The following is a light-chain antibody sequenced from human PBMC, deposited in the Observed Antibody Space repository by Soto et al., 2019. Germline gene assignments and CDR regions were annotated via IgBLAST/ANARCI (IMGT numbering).Light chain of an antibody. CDR1: SSDVGGSNY. V-gene: IGLV2-14*01. J-gene: IGLJ1*01. CDR3: ISYTSSSTYV. Sequence: QSVLTQPASVSGSPGQSITISCTGTSSDVGGSNYVSWYQQHPGKAPKSMIYDVSYRPSGVSNRFSGSKSGNTASLTISGLQAEDEADYYCISYTSSSTYVFGTGTKLTVL. CDR2: DVS.